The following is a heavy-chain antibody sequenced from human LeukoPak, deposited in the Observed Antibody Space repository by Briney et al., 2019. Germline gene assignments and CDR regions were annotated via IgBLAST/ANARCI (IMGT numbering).Heavy chain of an antibody. Sequence: SETLSLTCTVSGGSISSYYWSWIRQPPGKGLEWIGYIYYSGSTNYNPSLKSRVTISVDTSKNQFSLKLSSVTAADTAVYYCAKQHDFWSGYLSYFDYWGQGTLVTVSS. V-gene: IGHV4-59*08. D-gene: IGHD3-3*01. CDR1: GGSISSYY. CDR2: IYYSGST. J-gene: IGHJ4*02. CDR3: AKQHDFWSGYLSYFDY.